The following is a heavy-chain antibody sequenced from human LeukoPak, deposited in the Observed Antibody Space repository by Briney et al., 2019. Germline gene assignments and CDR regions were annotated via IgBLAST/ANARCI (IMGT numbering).Heavy chain of an antibody. CDR2: ISSSGSTI. Sequence: GGSLRLSCAASGFTFSSYEMNWVRQAPGKGLEWVSYISSSGSTIYYADSVKGRFTISRDDSKNTQYLQMNSLRIEDSAMYCCATGSDYYYASWGRETLVTVSS. J-gene: IGHJ5*02. CDR3: ATGSDYYYAS. V-gene: IGHV3-48*03. D-gene: IGHD3-3*01. CDR1: GFTFSSYE.